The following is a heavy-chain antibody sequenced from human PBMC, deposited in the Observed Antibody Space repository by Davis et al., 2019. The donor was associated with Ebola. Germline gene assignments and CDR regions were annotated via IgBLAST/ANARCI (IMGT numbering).Heavy chain of an antibody. CDR3: ARGTAGEMATIWSY. D-gene: IGHD5-24*01. J-gene: IGHJ4*02. V-gene: IGHV1-46*01. Sequence: ASVKVSCKASGYTFTSYYMHWVRQAPGQGLEWMGIINPSGGSTSYAQKFQGRVTMTRDTSISTAYMELSRLRSDDTAVYYCARGTAGEMATIWSYWGQGTLVTVSS. CDR1: GYTFTSYY. CDR2: INPSGGST.